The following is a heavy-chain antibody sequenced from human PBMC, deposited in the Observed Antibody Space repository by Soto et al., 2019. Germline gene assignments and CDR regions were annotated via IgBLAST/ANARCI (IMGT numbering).Heavy chain of an antibody. Sequence: GGSLRLSCAASGFTFSSYSMNWVRQAPGKGLEWVSSISSSSSYIYYADSVKGRFTISRDNAKNSLYLQMNSLRAEDTAVYYCARVSFPNYDSSGYDAFDIWGQGTMVTVSS. CDR2: ISSSSSYI. V-gene: IGHV3-21*01. CDR3: ARVSFPNYDSSGYDAFDI. J-gene: IGHJ3*02. CDR1: GFTFSSYS. D-gene: IGHD3-22*01.